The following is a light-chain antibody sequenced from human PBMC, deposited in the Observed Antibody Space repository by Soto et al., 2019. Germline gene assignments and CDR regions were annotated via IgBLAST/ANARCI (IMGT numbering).Light chain of an antibody. CDR2: EVS. Sequence: QSVLTQPASVSGSPGQSITISCTGTSSDVGGYNYVSWYQQHPGKAPKLMIYEVSNRPSGFSNRFSGSKSGNTASLTISGLQAEDEAYYYCSSYTSNSTYVFGTGTKLTVL. J-gene: IGLJ1*01. V-gene: IGLV2-14*01. CDR1: SSDVGGYNY. CDR3: SSYTSNSTYV.